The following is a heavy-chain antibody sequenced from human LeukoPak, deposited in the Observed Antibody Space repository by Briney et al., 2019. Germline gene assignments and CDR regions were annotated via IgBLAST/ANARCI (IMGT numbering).Heavy chain of an antibody. Sequence: GGSLRLSCAASGFTFTSYAMSWVRQAPGKGLEWVSAISASGGSTYYADSVKGRFTISRDTSKNTLYLQMNSLRAEDTAVYYCAKGDAHCGGDCYPDWGQGTLVTVSS. J-gene: IGHJ4*02. D-gene: IGHD2-21*02. V-gene: IGHV3-23*01. CDR3: AKGDAHCGGDCYPD. CDR1: GFTFTSYA. CDR2: ISASGGST.